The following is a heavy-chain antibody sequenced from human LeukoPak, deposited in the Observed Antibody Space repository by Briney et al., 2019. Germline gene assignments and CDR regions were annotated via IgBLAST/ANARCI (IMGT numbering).Heavy chain of an antibody. V-gene: IGHV3-30-3*01. Sequence: GRSLRLSCAASGFTFNSYAMHWVRQAPAKGLEWVAVISYDGSNKHYADSVKGRLTISRDNSKNTMYLQMNSLRIEDTAVYYCARDRGWAFDIWGQGTMVTVSS. CDR3: ARDRGWAFDI. J-gene: IGHJ3*02. CDR2: ISYDGSNK. CDR1: GFTFNSYA.